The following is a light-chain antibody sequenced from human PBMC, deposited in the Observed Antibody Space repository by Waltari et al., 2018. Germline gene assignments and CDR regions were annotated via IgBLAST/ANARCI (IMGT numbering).Light chain of an antibody. CDR2: NTY. J-gene: IGKJ2*01. V-gene: IGKV1-16*02. CDR1: QDIGKS. CDR3: QQYKSYPYT. Sequence: DIQMTQSPSSLSASVGDRVTITCRASQDIGKSFTWFQQKPGKAPKSLIYNTYILQSGVPSKFSGSGTGTDFTLTISSLQPEDFATYYCQQYKSYPYTFGQGTNLETK.